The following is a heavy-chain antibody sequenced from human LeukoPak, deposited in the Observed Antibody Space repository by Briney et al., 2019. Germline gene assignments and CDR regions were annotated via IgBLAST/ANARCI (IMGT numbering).Heavy chain of an antibody. CDR3: ARPPAYDSRNYYFAY. Sequence: PGGSLTLSCAASGFTFSTYWMHWVRQVPGKGLVWVSHINSDGSGTSYADSVKGRFTISRDNAKNTLYLQMNSLRVEDTAVYYCARPPAYDSRNYYFAYWGQGILVIVSS. CDR1: GFTFSTYW. CDR2: INSDGSGT. D-gene: IGHD3-22*01. V-gene: IGHV3-74*01. J-gene: IGHJ4*02.